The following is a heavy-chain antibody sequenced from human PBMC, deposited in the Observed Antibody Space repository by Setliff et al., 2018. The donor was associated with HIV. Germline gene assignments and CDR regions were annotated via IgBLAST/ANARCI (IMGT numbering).Heavy chain of an antibody. J-gene: IGHJ4*02. CDR1: GGSISSDY. Sequence: SETLSLTCTVSGGSISSDYWSWIRQPPGKGLEWIGYISYSGSTNYNPSLKSRVTILVDTSKNHFSLKLTSVTAADTAVYYFARGPTRFYFDYWGQGTLVTVS. CDR3: ARGPTRFYFDY. D-gene: IGHD1-1*01. V-gene: IGHV4-59*01. CDR2: ISYSGST.